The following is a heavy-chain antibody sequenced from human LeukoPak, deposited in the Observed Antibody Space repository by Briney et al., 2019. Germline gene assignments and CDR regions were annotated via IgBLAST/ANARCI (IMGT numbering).Heavy chain of an antibody. D-gene: IGHD3-3*01. CDR3: ARGGYDFWSGPRIVDY. CDR1: GGSISSGSYY. J-gene: IGHJ4*02. CDR2: IYTSGST. V-gene: IGHV4-61*02. Sequence: SQTLSLTCTVSGGSISSGSYYWSWIRQPAGKGLEWIGRIYTSGSTYYNPSLKSRVTISVDTSKNQFSLKLSSVTAADTAVYYCARGGYDFWSGPRIVDYWGQGTLVTVSS.